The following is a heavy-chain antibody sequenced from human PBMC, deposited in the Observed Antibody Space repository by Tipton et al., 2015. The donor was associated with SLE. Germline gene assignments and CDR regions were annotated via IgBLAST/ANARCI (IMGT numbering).Heavy chain of an antibody. Sequence: PSLTCTVSGGSIGTSNYYWGWIRQPPGKGLEWVGSFYYTGSAYYNPSLKSRVTISLDTSKNQFSLKLTSVTAADTALYYCARGGGCSSTSCYRGNQRYYYYYMDVWGKGTTVTVSS. J-gene: IGHJ6*03. D-gene: IGHD2-2*01. V-gene: IGHV4-39*07. CDR1: GGSIGTSNYY. CDR2: FYYTGSA. CDR3: ARGGGCSSTSCYRGNQRYYYYYMDV.